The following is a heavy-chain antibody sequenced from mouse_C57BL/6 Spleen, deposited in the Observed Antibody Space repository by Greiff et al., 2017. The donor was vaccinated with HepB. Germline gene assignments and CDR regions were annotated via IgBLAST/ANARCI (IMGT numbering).Heavy chain of an antibody. D-gene: IGHD1-1*01. V-gene: IGHV1-72*01. Sequence: QLQQSGAELVKPGASVKLSCKASGYTFTSYWMHWVKQRPGRGLEWIGRIDPNSGGTKYNEKFKSKATLTVDKPSSTAYMQLSSLTSEDSAVYYCARYYYGSSLGWFAYWGQGTLVTVSA. CDR3: ARYYYGSSLGWFAY. J-gene: IGHJ3*01. CDR1: GYTFTSYW. CDR2: IDPNSGGT.